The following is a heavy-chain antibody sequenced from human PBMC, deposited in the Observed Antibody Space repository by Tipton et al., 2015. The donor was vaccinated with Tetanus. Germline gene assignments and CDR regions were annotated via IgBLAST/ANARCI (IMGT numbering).Heavy chain of an antibody. CDR3: ARLSSSANDAHAFDI. D-gene: IGHD3-22*01. V-gene: IGHV4-39*01. CDR1: GGSISSFNYY. J-gene: IGHJ3*02. Sequence: TLSLTCTVSGGSISSFNYYWGWIRQPPGKGLEWIGSIYYSGTTYSNPSLGCRVTMSVDTSKIQFSLKVSSVTAADTAVYYCARLSSSANDAHAFDIWGQGTMVTVSS. CDR2: IYYSGTT.